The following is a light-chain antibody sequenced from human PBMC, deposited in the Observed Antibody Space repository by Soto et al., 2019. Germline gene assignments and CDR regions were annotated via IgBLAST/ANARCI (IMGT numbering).Light chain of an antibody. J-gene: IGLJ2*01. CDR3: SSYRSSSTPVV. CDR2: EVS. V-gene: IGLV2-14*01. Sequence: QSALTQPASASGSPGQSITISCTGTSSDVGGYNYVSWYQQHPGKAPKLMISEVSNRPSGVSNRFSGSKSGNTASLTISGLQAEDEAEYYCSSYRSSSTPVVFGGGTKVTVL. CDR1: SSDVGGYNY.